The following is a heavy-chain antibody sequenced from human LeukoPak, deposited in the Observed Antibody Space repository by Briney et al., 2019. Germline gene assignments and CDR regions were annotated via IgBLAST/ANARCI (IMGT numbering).Heavy chain of an antibody. CDR3: TRDGMRGSGGDAFDI. CDR2: FTTAGTT. J-gene: IGHJ3*02. D-gene: IGHD3-10*01. V-gene: IGHV4-61*02. Sequence: PSETLSLTCTVSGGSISSGSYFWSWIRQPAGRGLEWIGRFTTAGTTNYNPSLNSRVTISVDRSKNQFSLRLNSVTAADTAVYYCTRDGMRGSGGDAFDIWGQGTMVTVSS. CDR1: GGSISSGSYF.